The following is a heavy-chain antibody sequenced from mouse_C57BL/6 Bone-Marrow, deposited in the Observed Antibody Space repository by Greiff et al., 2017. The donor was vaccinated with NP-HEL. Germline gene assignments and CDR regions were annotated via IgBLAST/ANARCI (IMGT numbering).Heavy chain of an antibody. D-gene: IGHD1-1*01. CDR1: GYTFTSYW. CDR3: ARYYGSSSRYFDY. J-gene: IGHJ2*01. CDR2: INPSSGYT. V-gene: IGHV1-7*01. Sequence: QVQLKQSGAELAKPGASVKLSCKASGYTFTSYWMHWVKQRPGQGLEWIGYINPSSGYTKYNQKFKDKATLTADKSSSTAYMQLSSLTYEDSAVYYCARYYGSSSRYFDYWGQGTTLTVSS.